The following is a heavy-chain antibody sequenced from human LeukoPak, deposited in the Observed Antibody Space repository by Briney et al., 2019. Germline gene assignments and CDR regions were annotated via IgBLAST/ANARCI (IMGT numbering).Heavy chain of an antibody. CDR1: GSSISSCY. Sequence: PSETLSLTCTVSGSSISSCYWTWIRQPAGKGPEWIGRIHASGSTNYNPSLKSRVNMSVDTSKNQFSLKLNSVTAADTAVYYCARVTDPRYNWFDPWGQGTLVTVSS. CDR2: IHASGST. CDR3: ARVTDPRYNWFDP. V-gene: IGHV4-4*07. J-gene: IGHJ5*02. D-gene: IGHD2-21*02.